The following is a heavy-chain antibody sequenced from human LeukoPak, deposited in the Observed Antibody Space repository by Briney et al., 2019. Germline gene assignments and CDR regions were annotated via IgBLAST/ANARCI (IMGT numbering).Heavy chain of an antibody. Sequence: GRSLRLSCAASGFTFSSYAMHWVRQAPGKGLEWVAVISYDGSNKYYADSVKGRFTISRDNSKNTLYLQMNSLRAEDTAVYYCARDNRNYSPFDYWGQGTLVTVSS. CDR3: ARDNRNYSPFDY. D-gene: IGHD4-11*01. CDR2: ISYDGSNK. V-gene: IGHV3-30-3*01. J-gene: IGHJ4*02. CDR1: GFTFSSYA.